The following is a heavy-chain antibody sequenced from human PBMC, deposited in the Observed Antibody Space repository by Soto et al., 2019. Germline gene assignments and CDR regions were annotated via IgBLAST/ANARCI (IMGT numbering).Heavy chain of an antibody. CDR2: ISGSGGST. CDR1: GFTFSSYA. Sequence: GSLRLSCAASGFTFSSYAMSWVRQAPGKGLEWVSAISGSGGSTYYADSVKGRFTISRDNSKNTLYLQMNSLRAEDTAVYYCAKAGPDDYGGNPVVYGMDVWGQGTTVTVSS. V-gene: IGHV3-23*01. CDR3: AKAGPDDYGGNPVVYGMDV. D-gene: IGHD4-17*01. J-gene: IGHJ6*02.